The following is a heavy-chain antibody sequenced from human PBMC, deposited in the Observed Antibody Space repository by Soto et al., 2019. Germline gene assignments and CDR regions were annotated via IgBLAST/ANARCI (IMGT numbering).Heavy chain of an antibody. J-gene: IGHJ3*02. CDR3: GSLLAAAGPDAFDI. V-gene: IGHV3-30-3*01. CDR2: ISFDGSNK. D-gene: IGHD6-13*01. CDR1: GFTFSSYA. Sequence: PGGSLRLSCAASGFTFSSYAMHWVRQAPGKGLEWVAVISFDGSNKYYADSVKGRFTISRDNSKNTLYLQMNSLRAEDTAVYYCGSLLAAAGPDAFDIWGQGTMVTVSS.